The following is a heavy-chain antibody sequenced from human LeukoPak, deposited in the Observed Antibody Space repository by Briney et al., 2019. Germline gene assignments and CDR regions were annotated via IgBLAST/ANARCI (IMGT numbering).Heavy chain of an antibody. CDR1: GYSFTKYG. J-gene: IGHJ4*02. CDR2: ISCYNGHT. V-gene: IGHV1-18*01. CDR3: ARREGRSASPFFFDS. Sequence: AASVNVSCKASGYSFTKYGLNWVRQAPGQGLQWMGWISCYNGHTHYAQNFQGRVTMTTDTSTNTAYMELRGLRSDDTAIYYCARREGRSASPFFFDSWGQGTLVTVSS. D-gene: IGHD6-6*01.